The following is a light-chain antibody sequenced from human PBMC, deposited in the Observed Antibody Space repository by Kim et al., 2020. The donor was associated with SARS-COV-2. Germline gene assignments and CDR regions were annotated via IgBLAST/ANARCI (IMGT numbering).Light chain of an antibody. CDR2: GAS. Sequence: YPGERATLSCRASQSVSSSYLAWYQQNPGQAHRLLIYGASSRATGIPDRFSGSGSGTDLTLTISRLEPEDFAVYYCQQYGSSPEYTFGQGTKLE. V-gene: IGKV3-20*01. CDR3: QQYGSSPEYT. CDR1: QSVSSSY. J-gene: IGKJ2*01.